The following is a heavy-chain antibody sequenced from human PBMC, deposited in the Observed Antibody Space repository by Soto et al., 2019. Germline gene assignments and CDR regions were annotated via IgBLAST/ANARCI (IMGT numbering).Heavy chain of an antibody. CDR3: APVRNFDKLFSL. Sequence: SETLSLTCAVYGGSFSNYHWSWIRQPPGKGLEWIGEINQGGSTTYNPSLKSRVTMSLDTSKNQYFLKLNSVTAADTAVYYCAPVRNFDKLFSLWGQGTPVTVSS. D-gene: IGHD3-9*01. CDR1: GGSFSNYH. J-gene: IGHJ4*02. V-gene: IGHV4-34*01. CDR2: INQGGST.